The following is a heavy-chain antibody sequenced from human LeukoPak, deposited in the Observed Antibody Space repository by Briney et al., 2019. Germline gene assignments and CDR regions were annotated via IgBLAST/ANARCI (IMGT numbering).Heavy chain of an antibody. CDR1: GFTFSRYA. Sequence: GGSLRLSCAASGFTFSRYAMNWVRQAPGRGLEWVSTISDSGGNANHADSVKGRCTISRDNSKNTLYLQMNSLRAEDTAVYYCARATTYVGVHAFDIWGQGTMVTVSS. J-gene: IGHJ3*02. CDR3: ARATTYVGVHAFDI. D-gene: IGHD3-16*01. V-gene: IGHV3-23*01. CDR2: ISDSGGNA.